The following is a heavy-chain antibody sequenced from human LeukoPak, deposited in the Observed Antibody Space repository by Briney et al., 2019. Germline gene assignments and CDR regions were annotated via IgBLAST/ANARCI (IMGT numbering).Heavy chain of an antibody. Sequence: PGGSLRLSCAASGFTFSSYWMHWVRQAPGKRLVWVSRINSDGSSTSYADSVKGRFTISRDNAKNTLYLQMNSLRAEDTAVYYCARSYDSSGYRPLDYWGQGTLVTVSS. V-gene: IGHV3-74*01. CDR1: GFTFSSYW. D-gene: IGHD3-22*01. CDR2: INSDGSST. J-gene: IGHJ4*02. CDR3: ARSYDSSGYRPLDY.